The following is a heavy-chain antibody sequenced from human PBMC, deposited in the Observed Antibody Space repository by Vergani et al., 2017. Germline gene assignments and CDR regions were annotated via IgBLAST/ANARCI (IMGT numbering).Heavy chain of an antibody. Sequence: EVQLVESGGVVVQPGGSLRLSCAASGFTFDDYAMHWVRQAPGKGLEWVSLISWDGGSTYYADSGKGRFTISRDNSKNSLYLQMNSLRAEDTALYYCAKGRRQYYYGSGSPKTYYYYYMDVWGKGTTVTVSS. CDR3: AKGRRQYYYGSGSPKTYYYYYMDV. J-gene: IGHJ6*03. D-gene: IGHD3-10*01. CDR2: ISWDGGST. CDR1: GFTFDDYA. V-gene: IGHV3-43D*04.